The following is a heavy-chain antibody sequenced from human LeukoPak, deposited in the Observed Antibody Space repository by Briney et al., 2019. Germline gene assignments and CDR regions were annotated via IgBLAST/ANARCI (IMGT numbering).Heavy chain of an antibody. D-gene: IGHD6-25*01. V-gene: IGHV4-39*01. CDR3: ARQRIPPYSSEYYFDY. J-gene: IGHJ4*02. CDR1: GGSISSSSYY. Sequence: SSETLSLTCTVSGGSISSSSYYWGWIRQPPGKGLEWIGSIYYSGSTYYNPSLKSRVTISVDTSKNQFSLKLSPVTAADTAVYYCARQRIPPYSSEYYFDYWGQGTLVTVSS. CDR2: IYYSGST.